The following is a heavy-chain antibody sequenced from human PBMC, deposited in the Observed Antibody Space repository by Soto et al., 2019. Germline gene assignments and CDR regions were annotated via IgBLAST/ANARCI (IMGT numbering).Heavy chain of an antibody. CDR3: ARPGRDWGSLEY. D-gene: IGHD7-27*01. CDR2: IYYGGST. CDR1: GDSISSYY. J-gene: IGHJ4*02. V-gene: IGHV4-59*08. Sequence: QVQLQESGPGLVKPSETLSLPCTVSGDSISSYYWTWIRQPPGKGLEWIAFIYYGGSTNYNPSLKSRVTISVDTAKNQFSLNLNSVTAADTAVYYCARPGRDWGSLEYWGQGTRVTVSS.